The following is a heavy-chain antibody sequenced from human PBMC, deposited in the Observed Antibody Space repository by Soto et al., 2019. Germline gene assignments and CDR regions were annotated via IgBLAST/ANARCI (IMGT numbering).Heavy chain of an antibody. Sequence: QVQLQESGPGLVKPSETLSITCTVTDGSTSSYYWSWLRQPPGKGLEWIGYNSSSGSTDYNPSLTSLVTISVDTSKNQFSLKLSSAPDADTAVYYCARHGGSYSFDYWCQGTLVTVSS. CDR3: ARHGGSYSFDY. CDR2: NSSSGST. CDR1: DGSTSSYY. V-gene: IGHV4-59*08. J-gene: IGHJ4*02. D-gene: IGHD1-26*01.